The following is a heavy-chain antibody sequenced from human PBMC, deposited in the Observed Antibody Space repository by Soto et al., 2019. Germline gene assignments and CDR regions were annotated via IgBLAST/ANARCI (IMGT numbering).Heavy chain of an antibody. CDR1: GFAFSDYG. V-gene: IGHV3-48*01. D-gene: IGHD4-17*01. CDR3: VRDRGSMTTVDTMRGY. CDR2: ICGSTI. Sequence: EVQLVESGGGLVQPGGSLRLSCAASGFAFSDYGMMWVRQAPGKGLECISFICGSTIYYADSVKGRFTISRDNAKNSLYLPMNNLRAEDTAVYYCVRDRGSMTTVDTMRGYWGQGILVTVSS. J-gene: IGHJ4*02.